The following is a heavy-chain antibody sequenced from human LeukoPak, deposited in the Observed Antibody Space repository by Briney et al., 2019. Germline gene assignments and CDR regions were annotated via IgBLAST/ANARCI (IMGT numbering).Heavy chain of an antibody. Sequence: PGGSLRLSCAASGFIFSNFAMHWVRQAPGKRLEWVALISYDGSHTYYADSMKGRFTISRDNSRNVLYLQMISLSGDDSAVYYCAREEQELVRDYYYYMDVWGKGTTVTVSS. CDR3: AREEQELVRDYYYYMDV. D-gene: IGHD6-13*01. V-gene: IGHV3-30*01. CDR1: GFIFSNFA. J-gene: IGHJ6*03. CDR2: ISYDGSHT.